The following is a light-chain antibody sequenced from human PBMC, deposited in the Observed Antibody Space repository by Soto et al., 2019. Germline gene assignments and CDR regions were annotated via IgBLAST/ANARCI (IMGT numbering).Light chain of an antibody. CDR2: GVS. V-gene: IGKV3-20*01. Sequence: EIVLTQSPGSLSLSPGERSTLSCRASQSLSGNYLAWYQQKPGQAPRLLIFGVSSRATGIPYRFSGSGSGTDFTLTINRLEPEDFAVYYCHHYGSSPYTFGLGTKLEIK. CDR3: HHYGSSPYT. CDR1: QSLSGNY. J-gene: IGKJ2*01.